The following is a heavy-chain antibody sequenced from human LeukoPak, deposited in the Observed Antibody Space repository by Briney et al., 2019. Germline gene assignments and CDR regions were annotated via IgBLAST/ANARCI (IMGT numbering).Heavy chain of an antibody. D-gene: IGHD3-10*01. CDR3: ARVGPIGGLS. Sequence: ASVKVSCKASGGTFSSYAISWVRQAPGQGLEWVGRIIPLFGTANYAQKFQGRVTITTGESTSTAYMELSSLRSEDTAVYYCARVGPIGGLSWGQGTLVTVSS. CDR2: IIPLFGTA. J-gene: IGHJ5*02. CDR1: GGTFSSYA. V-gene: IGHV1-69*05.